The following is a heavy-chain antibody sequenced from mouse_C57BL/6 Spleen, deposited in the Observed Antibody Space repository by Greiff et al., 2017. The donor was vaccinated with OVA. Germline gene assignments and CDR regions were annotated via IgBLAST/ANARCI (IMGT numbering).Heavy chain of an antibody. CDR3: ASGATGDAMDY. J-gene: IGHJ4*01. CDR2: IWGVGST. D-gene: IGHD1-1*01. Sequence: VQLQQSGPGLVAPSQSLSITCTVSGFSLTSYGVDWVRQSPGKGLEWLGVIWGVGSTNYNSARKSRLSISKDNSKSQVFLKMNSLQTDDTAMYYCASGATGDAMDYWGQGTSVTVSS. V-gene: IGHV2-6*01. CDR1: GFSLTSYG.